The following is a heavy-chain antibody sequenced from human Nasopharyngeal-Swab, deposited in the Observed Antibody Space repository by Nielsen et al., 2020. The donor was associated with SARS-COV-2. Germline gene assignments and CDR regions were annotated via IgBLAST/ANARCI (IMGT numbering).Heavy chain of an antibody. V-gene: IGHV1-58*01. CDR2: IVVGSGNT. Sequence: SVKVSCKASGFTFTSSAVQWVRQARGQRLEWIGWIVVGSGNTNYAQKFQERVTITRDMSTSTAYMELSSLRSEDTAVYYCARNRGDSSSWYVYYYGMDVWGQGTTVTVSS. CDR1: GFTFTSSA. CDR3: ARNRGDSSSWYVYYYGMDV. J-gene: IGHJ6*02. D-gene: IGHD6-13*01.